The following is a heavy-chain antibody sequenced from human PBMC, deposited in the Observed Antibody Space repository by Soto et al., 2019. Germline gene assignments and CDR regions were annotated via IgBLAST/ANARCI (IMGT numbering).Heavy chain of an antibody. CDR2: ISAYNGNT. Sequence: QVQLVQSGAEVKKPGASVKVSCNASGYTFTSYGISWVRQAPGQGLEWMGWISAYNGNTNYAQKLQGRVTMTTDTSTSTADVELRSLRSDDTAVYYCASSRSEYDWNAYWGQGTLVTVSS. J-gene: IGHJ4*02. V-gene: IGHV1-18*01. CDR1: GYTFTSYG. CDR3: ASSRSEYDWNAY. D-gene: IGHD1-1*01.